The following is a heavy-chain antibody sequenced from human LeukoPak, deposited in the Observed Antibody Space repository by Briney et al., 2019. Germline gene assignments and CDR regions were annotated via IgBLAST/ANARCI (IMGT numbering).Heavy chain of an antibody. D-gene: IGHD5-18*01. V-gene: IGHV3-30*04. CDR3: ATDFRYGNNFFFQH. CDR1: GFTFSTYI. J-gene: IGHJ4*02. CDR2: MSYTGNDI. Sequence: PGGSLRLSCAASGFTFSTYIMHWVRQSPGKGREWVAVMSYTGNDISYADSVKGRFTISRDNSKNTLYLQMSSLQTDDTAVYYCATDFRYGNNFFFQHWGQGILVTVSS.